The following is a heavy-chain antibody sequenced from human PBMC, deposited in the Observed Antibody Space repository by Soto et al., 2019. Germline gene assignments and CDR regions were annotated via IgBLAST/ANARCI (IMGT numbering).Heavy chain of an antibody. CDR2: MNAANGNA. J-gene: IGHJ5*02. V-gene: IGHV1-8*01. D-gene: IGHD2-21*02. Sequence: QERLVQSGAELRRPGASVKISCRAPGYNFPRSNVNWERQAPGQGPEWLGWMNAANGNAAFARDFQGRVPMTRDRSPATAYLELGGLSSGDSAMYYCARAVGIGVTGLDLWGPGTFVTVS. CDR1: GYNFPRSN. CDR3: ARAVGIGVTGLDL.